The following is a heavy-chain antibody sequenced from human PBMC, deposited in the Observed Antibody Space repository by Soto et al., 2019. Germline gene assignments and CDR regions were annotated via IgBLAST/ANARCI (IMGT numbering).Heavy chain of an antibody. CDR3: AKEGSSRGGTFDI. J-gene: IGHJ3*02. CDR1: GFTFSSYG. CDR2: ISYDGSNK. V-gene: IGHV3-30*18. D-gene: IGHD6-13*01. Sequence: LRLSCAASGFTFSSYGMHWVRQAPGKGLEWVAVISYDGSNKYYADSVKGRFTISRDNSKNTLYLQMNSLRAEDTAVYYCAKEGSSRGGTFDIWGQGTMVTVSS.